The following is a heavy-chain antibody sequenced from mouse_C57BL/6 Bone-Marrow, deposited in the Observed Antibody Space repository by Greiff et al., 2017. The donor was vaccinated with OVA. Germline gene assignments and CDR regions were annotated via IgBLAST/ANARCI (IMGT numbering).Heavy chain of an antibody. Sequence: QVQLQQPGAELVKPGASVKLSCKASGYTFTSYWMHWVTQRPGQGLEWIGMIHPNSGSTNYNEKFKSKATLTVDKSSRTAYMQLSSLTSEDLAVDYCARGWLLPWYFDVWGTGTTVTVSS. CDR1: GYTFTSYW. V-gene: IGHV1-64*01. J-gene: IGHJ1*03. D-gene: IGHD2-3*01. CDR3: ARGWLLPWYFDV. CDR2: IHPNSGST.